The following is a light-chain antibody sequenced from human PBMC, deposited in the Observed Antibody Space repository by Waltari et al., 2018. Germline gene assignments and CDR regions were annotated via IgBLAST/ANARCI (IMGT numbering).Light chain of an antibody. Sequence: QLVLTQSPSASASLGAPVKVTCTLRSGHTSYAIAWHQQQPEKGPRYLMKINSDGSHSKGDGIPDRFSGSSSGAERYLTISSLQSEDDADYYCQTWDTGILVFGGGTKLTVL. V-gene: IGLV4-69*01. J-gene: IGLJ3*02. CDR2: INSDGSH. CDR1: SGHTSYA. CDR3: QTWDTGILV.